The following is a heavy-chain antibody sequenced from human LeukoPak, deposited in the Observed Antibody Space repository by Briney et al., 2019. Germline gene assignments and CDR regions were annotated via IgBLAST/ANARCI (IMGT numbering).Heavy chain of an antibody. V-gene: IGHV4-59*08. CDR2: IYYSGST. J-gene: IGHJ4*02. Sequence: SETLSPTCTVSGGSISNSYWCWIRQPPGKGLEWIGYIYYSGSTNYNPSLTSRVTISLDTSKNQFSLKLSSVTAADTAVYYCARRRGDFWSDYYAFDYWRQRILVTISS. D-gene: IGHD3-3*01. CDR1: GGSISNSY. CDR3: ARRRGDFWSDYYAFDY.